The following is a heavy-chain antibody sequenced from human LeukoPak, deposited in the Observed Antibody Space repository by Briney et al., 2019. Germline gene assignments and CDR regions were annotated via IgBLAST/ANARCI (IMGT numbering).Heavy chain of an antibody. Sequence: SGGSLRLSCAASGFTFSTYGMHCVRQAPGKGLEWVAFIRYDGRNKYYADSVKGRFTISRDNSKNTLYLQMNSLRAEDTAVYYCAKDRRLSTTGTTYLPDAFDFWGQGTMVTVSS. D-gene: IGHD1-1*01. CDR2: IRYDGRNK. J-gene: IGHJ3*01. CDR1: GFTFSTYG. CDR3: AKDRRLSTTGTTYLPDAFDF. V-gene: IGHV3-30*02.